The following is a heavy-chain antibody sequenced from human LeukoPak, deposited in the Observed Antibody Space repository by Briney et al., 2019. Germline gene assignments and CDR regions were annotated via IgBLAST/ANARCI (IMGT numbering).Heavy chain of an antibody. CDR3: ARWLRQGDY. V-gene: IGHV3-23*01. D-gene: IGHD5-24*01. CDR2: INRSGDDT. Sequence: GGSLRLSCAASGFTFSTYAMSWVRQAPGKGLEWVSGINRSGDDTHYADSVKGRFTISRDNSKNTLYLQMNSLRAEDTAVYYCARWLRQGDYWGQGTLVTVSS. J-gene: IGHJ4*02. CDR1: GFTFSTYA.